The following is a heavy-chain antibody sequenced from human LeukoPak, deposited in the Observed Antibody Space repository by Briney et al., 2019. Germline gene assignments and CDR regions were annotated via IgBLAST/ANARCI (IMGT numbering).Heavy chain of an antibody. CDR1: GSTFSTYT. J-gene: IGHJ4*02. Sequence: PGGSLRLSCAASGSTFSTYTMNWVRQAPGKGLQWVSSISTRSSYLYYADSVKGRFTISRDDAKNSLYLQLNSLRAEDTAVYYCATLASTDGYWGQGTLVTVSS. V-gene: IGHV3-21*01. CDR3: ATLASTDGY. D-gene: IGHD1-1*01. CDR2: ISTRSSYL.